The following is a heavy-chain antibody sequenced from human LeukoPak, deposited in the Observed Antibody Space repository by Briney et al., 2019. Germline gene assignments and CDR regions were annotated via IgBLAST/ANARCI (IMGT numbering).Heavy chain of an antibody. CDR1: GGSISSYY. V-gene: IGHV4-59*01. CDR2: IYYSGST. D-gene: IGHD3-3*01. J-gene: IGHJ4*02. Sequence: SETLSLTCTVSGGSISSYYWSWIRQPPGKGLEWIGYIYYSGSTNYNPSLKSRVTISVDTSKNQFSLKLSSVTAADTAVYYCARSDFWSGYFLDYWAREPWSPSPQ. CDR3: ARSDFWSGYFLDY.